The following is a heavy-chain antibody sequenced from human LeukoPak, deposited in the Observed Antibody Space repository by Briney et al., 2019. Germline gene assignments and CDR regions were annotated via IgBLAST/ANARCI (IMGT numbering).Heavy chain of an antibody. CDR1: GFTFSSYW. Sequence: GGSLRLSCAASGFTFSSYWMHWVRQAPGKGLVWVSRINSDGSSTSYADSVKGRFTISRDNAKNTLYLQMNSLRAEDTAVYYCAKDRGYSSGIIDYWGQGTLVTVSS. CDR3: AKDRGYSSGIIDY. CDR2: INSDGSST. V-gene: IGHV3-74*01. D-gene: IGHD3-10*01. J-gene: IGHJ4*02.